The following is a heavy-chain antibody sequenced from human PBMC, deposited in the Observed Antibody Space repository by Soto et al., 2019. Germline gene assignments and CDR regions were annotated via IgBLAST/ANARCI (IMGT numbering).Heavy chain of an antibody. CDR1: GASMSSGGHS. D-gene: IGHD3-10*01. CDR3: ARAPPGRPRHWDV. J-gene: IGHJ6*02. CDR2: IYATGKS. V-gene: IGHV4-30-2*06. Sequence: SETLSLTCGVSGASMSSGGHSWSWILQSPGEGVEWIGCIYATGKSNYNPSLKSRVTISVDTSKNQFSLNVTSVTAADTAVYYCARAPPGRPRHWDVWGRGTRVTAP.